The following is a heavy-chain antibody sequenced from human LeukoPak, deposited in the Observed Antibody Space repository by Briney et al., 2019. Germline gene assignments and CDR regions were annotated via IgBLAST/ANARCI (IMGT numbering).Heavy chain of an antibody. Sequence: NPSGTLSLTCTVSGGSITSYYWNWIRQPPGKGLEWIGYIHYSGSTDYNPSLKSRVTISVDTSKNQFSLNLRSVTAADTAVYYCARDKVPGDYWGQGTLVTVSS. CDR2: IHYSGST. V-gene: IGHV4-59*01. J-gene: IGHJ4*02. CDR1: GGSITSYY. CDR3: ARDKVPGDY.